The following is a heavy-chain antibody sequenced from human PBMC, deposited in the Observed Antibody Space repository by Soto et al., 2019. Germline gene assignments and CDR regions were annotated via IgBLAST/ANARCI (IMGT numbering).Heavy chain of an antibody. CDR3: SREPNVVPAAKEDGSYYYGMDV. D-gene: IGHD2-2*01. V-gene: IGHV1-18*04. J-gene: IGHJ6*02. CDR2: ISAYNGNT. Sequence: QVQLVQSGAEVKKPGASVKVSCKASGYTFTSYGISWVRQAPGQGLAWMGWISAYNGNTNYAQKLQGRVTMTTDPSTSTAYMELRSLSSDDTAVYYWSREPNVVPAAKEDGSYYYGMDVGGQGTTVTVSS. CDR1: GYTFTSYG.